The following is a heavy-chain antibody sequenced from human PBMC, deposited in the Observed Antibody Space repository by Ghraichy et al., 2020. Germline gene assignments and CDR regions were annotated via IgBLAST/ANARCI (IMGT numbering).Heavy chain of an antibody. CDR1: GFTFSTHW. CDR3: ARVTYYDFWSGHPAYGMDV. CDR2: IKQDGSEK. V-gene: IGHV3-7*01. D-gene: IGHD3-3*01. J-gene: IGHJ6*02. Sequence: SCAASGFTFSTHWMSWVRQAPGKGLEWVANIKQDGSEKYYVDSVKGRLTMSRDNIKHSLYLQMNSLRAEDTAVYYCARVTYYDFWSGHPAYGMDVWGQGTTVTVSS.